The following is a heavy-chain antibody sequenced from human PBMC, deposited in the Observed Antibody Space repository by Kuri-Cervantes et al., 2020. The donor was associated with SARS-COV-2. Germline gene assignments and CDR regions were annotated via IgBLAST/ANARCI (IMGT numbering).Heavy chain of an antibody. D-gene: IGHD1-26*01. CDR2: IHTSGSS. CDR1: GYSISSSYY. CDR3: ARQTTTTMRGPFEY. Sequence: SETLSLTCTVSGYSISSSYYWSWIRQPAGKGLEWIGRIHTSGSSNYNPSLRSRVTMSVDTSKNQVSLKLRSVTAADTAVYYCARQTTTTMRGPFEYWGQGTLVTVSS. V-gene: IGHV4-4*07. J-gene: IGHJ4*02.